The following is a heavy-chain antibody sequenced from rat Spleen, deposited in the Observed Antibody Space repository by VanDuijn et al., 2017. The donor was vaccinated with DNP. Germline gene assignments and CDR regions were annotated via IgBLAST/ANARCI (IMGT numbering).Heavy chain of an antibody. CDR1: GYSITRSYR. D-gene: IGHD1-5*01. CDR3: ARSGTTGGFAY. J-gene: IGHJ2*01. V-gene: IGHV3-3*01. CDR2: INSAGST. Sequence: EVQLQESGPGLVKPSQSLSLTCSVTGYSITRSYRWNWVRKFPGNKLDWMGYINSAGSTNYNPSLRSRISITRDTSKNQFFLQVNSVTTEDTATYYCARSGTTGGFAYWGQGVMVTVSS.